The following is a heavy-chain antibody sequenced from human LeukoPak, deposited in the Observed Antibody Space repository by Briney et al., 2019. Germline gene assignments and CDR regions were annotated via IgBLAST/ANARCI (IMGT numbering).Heavy chain of an antibody. V-gene: IGHV3-30*04. Sequence: PGGSLRLSCAASGFTFSSYAMHWVRQAPGKGLEWVAVISYDGSNKYYADSVKGRFTISRDNSKNTLYLQMNSLRAEDTAVYYCARSWGHNWFDPWGQGTLVTVSS. D-gene: IGHD7-27*01. CDR2: ISYDGSNK. CDR3: ARSWGHNWFDP. J-gene: IGHJ5*02. CDR1: GFTFSSYA.